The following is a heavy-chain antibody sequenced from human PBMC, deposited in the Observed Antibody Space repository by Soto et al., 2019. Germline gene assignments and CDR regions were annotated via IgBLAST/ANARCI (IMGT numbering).Heavy chain of an antibody. CDR3: AKAWGYCSSTSCQGGCGPDAFDI. D-gene: IGHD2-2*01. V-gene: IGHV3-23*01. CDR1: GFTFSSYA. CDR2: ISGSGGST. J-gene: IGHJ3*02. Sequence: EVQLLESGGGLVQPGGSLRLSCAASGFTFSSYAMSWVRQAPGKGLEWVSAISGSGGSTYYADSVKGRFTISIDNSKNTLYLQMNGLRAEDTAVYYCAKAWGYCSSTSCQGGCGPDAFDIWGQGTMVTVSS.